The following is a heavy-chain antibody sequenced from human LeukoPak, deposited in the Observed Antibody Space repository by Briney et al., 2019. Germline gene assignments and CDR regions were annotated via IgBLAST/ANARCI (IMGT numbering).Heavy chain of an antibody. D-gene: IGHD1-26*01. CDR2: ISGSGGST. Sequence: GGSLRLSCAASGFTFSSYAMSWVRQAPGKGLEWVSAISGSGGSTYYADSVKGRFTISRDNSKNTLYLQMNSLRAEDTAVYYCAKDHGPRQWELYGGDYFDYWGQGTLVTVSS. J-gene: IGHJ4*02. CDR3: AKDHGPRQWELYGGDYFDY. V-gene: IGHV3-23*01. CDR1: GFTFSSYA.